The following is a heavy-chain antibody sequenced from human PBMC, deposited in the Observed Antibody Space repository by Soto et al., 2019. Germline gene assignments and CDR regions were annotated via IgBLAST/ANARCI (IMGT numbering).Heavy chain of an antibody. CDR2: ISGGGST. D-gene: IGHD3-10*01. V-gene: IGHV3-23*01. J-gene: IGHJ4*02. CDR3: ASWARPHESLWFGPFDY. Sequence: EVQLLESGGGLVQPGGSLRLSCAASGFTLSSNVMSWVRQAPGKGLEWVAAISGGGSTYYTDSVKGRFTVSRDSSEYTLYLPMNSLRAEDTAVYSCASWARPHESLWFGPFDYWGQGTQVTVSS. CDR1: GFTLSSNV.